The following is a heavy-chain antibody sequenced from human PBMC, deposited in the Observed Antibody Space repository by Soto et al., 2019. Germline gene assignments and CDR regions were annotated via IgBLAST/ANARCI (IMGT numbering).Heavy chain of an antibody. J-gene: IGHJ4*02. Sequence: PGGSLRLSCAASAFTFDTYAMSWVRQSPGKGLEWVSTVSGSGGSTYYADSVKGRFTISRDNSKNTLYLQMNSLRVEDTALYYCAGDEAYDSIYEFDYWGQGTLVTVSS. CDR1: AFTFDTYA. CDR2: VSGSGGST. CDR3: AGDEAYDSIYEFDY. D-gene: IGHD4-4*01. V-gene: IGHV3-23*01.